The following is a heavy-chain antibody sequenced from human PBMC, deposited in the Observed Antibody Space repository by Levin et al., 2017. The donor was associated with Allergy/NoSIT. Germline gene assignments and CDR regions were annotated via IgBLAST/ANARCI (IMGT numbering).Heavy chain of an antibody. CDR1: GFTFSSYG. V-gene: IGHV3-30*18. D-gene: IGHD6-19*01. Sequence: GESLKISCAASGFTFSSYGMHWVRQAPGKGLEWVAVISYDGSNKYYADSVKGRFTISRDNSKNTLYLQMNSLRAEDTAVYYCAKAPWSSGWRQFDYWGQGTLVTVSS. CDR3: AKAPWSSGWRQFDY. J-gene: IGHJ4*02. CDR2: ISYDGSNK.